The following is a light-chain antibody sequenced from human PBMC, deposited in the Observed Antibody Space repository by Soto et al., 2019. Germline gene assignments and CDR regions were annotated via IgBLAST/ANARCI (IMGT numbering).Light chain of an antibody. Sequence: QTVVTQEPSFSVSPGGTVTLTCGLSSDSVSASHFPSWDQQTPGQAPRTLINNTNTRSSGVPDRFSGSILGNRAALTITGAPADDESDYYCVLYLRSGISVFGGGSKVTV. CDR3: VLYLRSGISV. CDR1: SDSVSASHF. V-gene: IGLV8-61*01. J-gene: IGLJ2*01. CDR2: NTN.